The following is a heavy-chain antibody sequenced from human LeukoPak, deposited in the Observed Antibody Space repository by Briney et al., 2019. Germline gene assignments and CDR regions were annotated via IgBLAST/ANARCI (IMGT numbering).Heavy chain of an antibody. CDR2: INHSGST. CDR3: ARGQAIAARSFFWDS. V-gene: IGHV4-34*01. D-gene: IGHD6-6*01. J-gene: IGHJ4*02. CDR1: GGSFSDHY. Sequence: SETLSLTCAVYGGSFSDHYWTWIRQPRGKGLEWIAEINHSGSTNYNPSLKSRVTISVDTSKKQFSLNLTSVTAADTALYYCARGQAIAARSFFWDSWGQGTLLTVSS.